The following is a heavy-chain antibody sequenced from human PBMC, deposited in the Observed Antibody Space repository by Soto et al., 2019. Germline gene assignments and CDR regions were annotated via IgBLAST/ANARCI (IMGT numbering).Heavy chain of an antibody. J-gene: IGHJ6*02. V-gene: IGHV3-21*01. CDR1: GFTFSSYS. CDR2: ISSSSSYI. CDR3: ARARYCSSTSCYRVGYYYYGMDV. D-gene: IGHD2-2*01. Sequence: GGSLRLSCAASGFTFSSYSMNWVRQAPGKGLEWVSSISSSSSYIYYADSVKGRFTISRDNAKNSLYLQMNSLRAEDTAVYYCARARYCSSTSCYRVGYYYYGMDVWGQGTTVTVSS.